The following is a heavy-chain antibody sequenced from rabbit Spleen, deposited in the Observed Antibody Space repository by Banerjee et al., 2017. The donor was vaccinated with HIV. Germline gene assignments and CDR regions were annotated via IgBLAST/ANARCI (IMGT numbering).Heavy chain of an antibody. D-gene: IGHD8-1*01. J-gene: IGHJ6*01. Sequence: QSLEESGGDLVKPGASLTLTCTASGVSFSCNSYMCWVRQAPGKGLEWIACIDTGSNGFTYFASWAKGRFTISKTSSTTVTLQMTSLTAADTATYFCARDSGSSFSSYGMDLWGPGTLVTVS. CDR2: IDTGSNGFT. CDR1: GVSFSCNSY. CDR3: ARDSGSSFSSYGMDL. V-gene: IGHV1S40*01.